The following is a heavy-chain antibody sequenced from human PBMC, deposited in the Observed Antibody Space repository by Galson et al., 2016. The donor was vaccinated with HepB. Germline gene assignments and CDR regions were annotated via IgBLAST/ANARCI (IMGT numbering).Heavy chain of an antibody. J-gene: IGHJ4*02. CDR2: ISTSGDTT. V-gene: IGHV3-23*01. Sequence: SLRLSCAASGFTFSTYAMNWVRQALGKGLEWISTISTSGDTTYYADSVKGRFTISRDNAKNSLYLQMNSLRAEDTAVYYCARGYLGSGGTDFWGQGTLVTVSS. D-gene: IGHD3-10*01. CDR1: GFTFSTYA. CDR3: ARGYLGSGGTDF.